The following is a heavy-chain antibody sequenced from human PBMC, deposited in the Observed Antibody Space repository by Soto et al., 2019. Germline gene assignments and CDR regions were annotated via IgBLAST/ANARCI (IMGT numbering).Heavy chain of an antibody. CDR1: GYTFIGCY. J-gene: IGHJ4*02. Sequence: QVQLVQSGAQVKKPGSAVKVSCKSSGYTFIGCYIHWVRQALGQGLEWMGWINPNSGGAKDSQTFQAWVTMTSDTSISTAYMGLSRLKSDYTAVYYCARSGGGYDFGDYWAQGTLVTVAS. CDR3: ARSGGGYDFGDY. V-gene: IGHV1-2*04. D-gene: IGHD5-12*01. CDR2: INPNSGGA.